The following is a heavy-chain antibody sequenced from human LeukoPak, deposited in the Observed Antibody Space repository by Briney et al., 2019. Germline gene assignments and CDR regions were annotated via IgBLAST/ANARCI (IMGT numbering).Heavy chain of an antibody. V-gene: IGHV4-39*01. CDR3: ARQSNSYDSHGYYYSFDF. CDR2: IFYSGRT. J-gene: IGHJ4*02. CDR1: THSISSSGYF. D-gene: IGHD3-22*01. Sequence: PSETLSLMSTVYTHSISSSGYFCVWIRQPPGKGLEWIGHIFYSGRTYYNPCLKSRVTISVDKSKNQFSLKMRSLTAADTAVDFRARQSNSYDSHGYYYSFDFWGLGTLVTVSS.